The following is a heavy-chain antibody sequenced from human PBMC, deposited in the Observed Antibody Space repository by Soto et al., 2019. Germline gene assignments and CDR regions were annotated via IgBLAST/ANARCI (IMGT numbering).Heavy chain of an antibody. CDR3: ARKRELRGYSYGYDY. J-gene: IGHJ4*02. CDR2: FYYSGST. CDR1: GGSISSYY. D-gene: IGHD5-18*01. Sequence: SETLSLTCTVSGGSISSYYWSWIRQPPGKGLEWIGNFYYSGSTNYNPSLKSRVTISVDKSKNQFSLKLSSVTAADTAVYYCARKRELRGYSYGYDYWGQGTLVTVSS. V-gene: IGHV4-59*12.